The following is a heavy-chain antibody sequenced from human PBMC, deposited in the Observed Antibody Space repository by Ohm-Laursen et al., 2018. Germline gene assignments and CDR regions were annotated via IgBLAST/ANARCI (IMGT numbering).Heavy chain of an antibody. CDR3: AIFFTAMVDYYYYGMDV. V-gene: IGHV1-18*01. Sequence: ASVKVSCKASGYTFTSYGISWVRQAPGQGLEWMGWISAYNGNTNYAQKLQGRVTMTTDTSTSTAYMELRSLRSDDTAVYYCAIFFTAMVDYYYYGMDVWGQGTTVTVSS. CDR1: GYTFTSYG. J-gene: IGHJ6*02. D-gene: IGHD5-18*01. CDR2: ISAYNGNT.